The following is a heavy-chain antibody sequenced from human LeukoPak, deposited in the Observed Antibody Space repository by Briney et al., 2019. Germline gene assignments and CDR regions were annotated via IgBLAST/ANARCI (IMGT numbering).Heavy chain of an antibody. V-gene: IGHV4-4*07. CDR1: GGSISTYC. CDR2: ISSSGST. Sequence: SETLSLTCTVSGGSISTYCWTWIRQPAGKGLEWIGRISSSGSTNYNPSLKSRVTMSVDTSKNQFSLKLTSVTAADTAVYYCAGAGHSSSSGYWGQGTLVTVSS. CDR3: AGAGHSSSSGY. D-gene: IGHD6-6*01. J-gene: IGHJ4*02.